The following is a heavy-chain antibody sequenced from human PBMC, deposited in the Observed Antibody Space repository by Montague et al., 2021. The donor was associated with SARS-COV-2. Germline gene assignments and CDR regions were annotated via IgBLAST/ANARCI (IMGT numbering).Heavy chain of an antibody. CDR1: GGPVSSRSYY. Sequence: SETLSLTCTVSGGPVSSRSYYWGWIRQPPGKGLEWIGSIYCSGSTHYNPSLKSRVTISVDTSKNQFSLKLSSVTAADTAVYYCARRGDYGGPRFDYWGQGTLVSVSS. V-gene: IGHV4-39*01. D-gene: IGHD4-23*01. CDR3: ARRGDYGGPRFDY. J-gene: IGHJ4*02. CDR2: IYCSGST.